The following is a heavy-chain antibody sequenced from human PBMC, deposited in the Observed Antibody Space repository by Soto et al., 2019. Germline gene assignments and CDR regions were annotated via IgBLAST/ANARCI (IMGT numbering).Heavy chain of an antibody. J-gene: IGHJ6*02. Sequence: QVQLVQSGAEVKKPGSSVKVSCKASGGTFSSYAISWVRQAPGQGLEWMGGIIPIFGTANYAQKFQGRVTITADESTSTAYMELSSLRSEDTAVYYCARPKYSSSGYRPKKQYGMDVWGQGTTVTVSS. V-gene: IGHV1-69*01. CDR1: GGTFSSYA. CDR2: IIPIFGTA. D-gene: IGHD6-13*01. CDR3: ARPKYSSSGYRPKKQYGMDV.